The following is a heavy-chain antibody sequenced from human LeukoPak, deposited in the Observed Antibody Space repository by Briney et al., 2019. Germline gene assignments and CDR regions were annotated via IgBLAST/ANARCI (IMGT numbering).Heavy chain of an antibody. V-gene: IGHV1-3*01. D-gene: IGHD6-13*01. CDR2: INAGNGNT. CDR1: GYTFTIYA. Sequence: ASVKVSCTASGYTFTIYAMHWVRQAPGQRLEWMGWINAGNGNTKYSQKFQGRVTITRDTSASTAYMELSSLRSEDTAVYYCARWRVAAAGYYFDYWGQGTLVTVSS. CDR3: ARWRVAAAGYYFDY. J-gene: IGHJ4*02.